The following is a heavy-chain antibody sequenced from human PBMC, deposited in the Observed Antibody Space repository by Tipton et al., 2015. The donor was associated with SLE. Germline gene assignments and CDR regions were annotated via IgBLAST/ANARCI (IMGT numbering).Heavy chain of an antibody. CDR2: IKKDGSEN. Sequence: SLRLSCAASGFTFSTYWMTWVRQASGKGLEWVANIKKDGSENYYVDSVKGRFTISRDNAKNLLYLQMNTLRAEDTAVYYCARGLFPWELFYWGQGTLVTVSS. D-gene: IGHD1-26*01. CDR3: ARGLFPWELFY. CDR1: GFTFSTYW. J-gene: IGHJ4*02. V-gene: IGHV3-7*04.